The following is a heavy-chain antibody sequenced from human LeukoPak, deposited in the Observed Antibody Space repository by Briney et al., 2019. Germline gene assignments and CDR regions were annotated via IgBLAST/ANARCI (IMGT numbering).Heavy chain of an antibody. CDR3: ARELTSGSYTFDY. V-gene: IGHV1-2*02. CDR1: GYTFVAYY. CDR2: IRPMNGDT. J-gene: IGHJ4*02. Sequence: ASVKVSCKTSGYTFVAYYIHWVRQAPGQGLEWMGRIRPMNGDTKYAQKFQGRVTMTRDTSISTAYMELSRLRSDDTAVYYCARELTSGSYTFDYWGQGTLVTVSS. D-gene: IGHD3-10*01.